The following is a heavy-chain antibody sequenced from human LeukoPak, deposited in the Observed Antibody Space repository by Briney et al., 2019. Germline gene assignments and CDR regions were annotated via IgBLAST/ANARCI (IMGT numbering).Heavy chain of an antibody. CDR1: GFTFSSHG. CDR2: ISYDGSNK. J-gene: IGHJ4*02. V-gene: IGHV3-30*18. Sequence: GGSLRLSCAASGFTFSSHGMHWVRQAPGKGLEWVAVISYDGSNKYYADSVKGRFTISRDNSKNTLYLQMNSLRAEDTAVYYCAKDFVSSSWSFDYWGQGTLVTVSS. D-gene: IGHD6-13*01. CDR3: AKDFVSSSWSFDY.